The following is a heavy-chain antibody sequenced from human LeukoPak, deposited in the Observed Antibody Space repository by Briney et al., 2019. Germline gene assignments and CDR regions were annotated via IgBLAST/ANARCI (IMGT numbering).Heavy chain of an antibody. V-gene: IGHV1-46*01. CDR2: INPSGGST. D-gene: IGHD3-10*01. CDR1: GYTFTSFY. Sequence: VASVKVSCKASGYTFTSFYMHWVRQAPGQGLEWMGIINPSGGSTSYAQKFQGRVTMTEDTSTDTAYMELSSLRSEDTAVYYCATAGAMVRGTFGYFDLWGRGTLVTVSS. CDR3: ATAGAMVRGTFGYFDL. J-gene: IGHJ2*01.